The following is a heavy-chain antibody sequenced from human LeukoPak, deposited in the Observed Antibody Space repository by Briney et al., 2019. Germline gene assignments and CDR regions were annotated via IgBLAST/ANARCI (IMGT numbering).Heavy chain of an antibody. CDR1: GDSVSSNSAA. J-gene: IGHJ5*02. CDR2: TYYRSEWYN. D-gene: IGHD2-2*01. CDR3: ARRLTQYDCFDP. Sequence: SQTLSLTCAISGDSVSSNSAAWSWIRQSPSRGLEWLGRTYYRSEWYNDYAISVKSRITINPDTSKNQFSLQLNSVTPEDTAVYYCARRLTQYDCFDPWGQGILVTVSS. V-gene: IGHV6-1*01.